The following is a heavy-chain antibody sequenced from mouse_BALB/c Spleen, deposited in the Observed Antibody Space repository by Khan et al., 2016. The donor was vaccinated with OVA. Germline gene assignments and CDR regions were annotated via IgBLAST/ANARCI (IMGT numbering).Heavy chain of an antibody. CDR1: GFIFSTYG. CDR2: VSTGGSYT. Sequence: EVELVESGGDLVKPGGSLKLSCAASGFIFSTYGMSWVRQAPDKRLEWVATVSTGGSYTYYPDSVKGRFTISRDNAKNTLYLQMSCRRSEDTAMFYCTRLAYYYDSEGFAYWGQGTLVTVSA. J-gene: IGHJ3*01. D-gene: IGHD1-1*01. V-gene: IGHV5-6*01. CDR3: TRLAYYYDSEGFAY.